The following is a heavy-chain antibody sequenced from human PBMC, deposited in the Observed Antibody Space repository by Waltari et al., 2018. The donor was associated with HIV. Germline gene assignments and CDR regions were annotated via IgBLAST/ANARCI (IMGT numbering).Heavy chain of an antibody. CDR1: GFTFSSYA. CDR3: AKDWDGLYDSNGHYDY. CDR2: ISGSGGST. D-gene: IGHD3-22*01. Sequence: EVQFLESGGASVQPGGSLRLSCAASGFTFSSYAMSWVRQFPGKGLEWVAAISGSGGSTYYADSVKGRFTISRDNSKNTLYLNMDSLRAEDTAVYYCAKDWDGLYDSNGHYDYWGQGTLVTASP. V-gene: IGHV3-23*01. J-gene: IGHJ4*02.